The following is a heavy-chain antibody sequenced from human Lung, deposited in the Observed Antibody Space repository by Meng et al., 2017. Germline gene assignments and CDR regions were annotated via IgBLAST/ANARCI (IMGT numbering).Heavy chain of an antibody. CDR1: GFTFSSYA. D-gene: IGHD6-6*01. J-gene: IGHJ4*02. V-gene: IGHV3-23*01. CDR2: ISGSGGST. CDR3: VRRIEYSSSSGY. Sequence: EVQLLESGGGLVQPGGSPRLSCVASGFTFSSYAMTWVRQAPGTGLEWVSSISGSGGSTYYAASVRGRFTISRDNSKNTVYLQMNSLRAEDTAIYYCVRRIEYSSSSGYWGQGTLVTVSS.